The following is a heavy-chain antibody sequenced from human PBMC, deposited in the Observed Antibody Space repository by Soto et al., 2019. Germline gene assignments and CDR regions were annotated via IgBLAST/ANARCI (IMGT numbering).Heavy chain of an antibody. J-gene: IGHJ5*02. CDR2: IYYSGST. CDR1: GGSISSSSYY. V-gene: IGHV4-39*01. Sequence: QLQLQESGPGLVKPSETLSLTCTVSGGSISSSSYYWGWIRQPPGKGLEWIGSIYYSGSTYYNPSLKSRVTISVDTSKNQFSLKLSSVTAADTAVYYCARPAGRRGWFDPWGQGTLVTVSS. D-gene: IGHD1-1*01. CDR3: ARPAGRRGWFDP.